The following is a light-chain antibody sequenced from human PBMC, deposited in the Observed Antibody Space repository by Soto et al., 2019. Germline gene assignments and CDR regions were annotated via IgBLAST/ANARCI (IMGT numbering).Light chain of an antibody. CDR3: QQYGFS. CDR2: DAS. CDR1: QSVSYW. J-gene: IGKJ3*01. V-gene: IGKV1-5*01. Sequence: DIHMTQSPSTLSASVGDRVTITCRASQSVSYWLAWYQQKPGKAPTLLIHDASSLESGVPSRFRGGGSGQEFTVTLSGLRPDDFATYYCQQYGFSFGPGTKVEMK.